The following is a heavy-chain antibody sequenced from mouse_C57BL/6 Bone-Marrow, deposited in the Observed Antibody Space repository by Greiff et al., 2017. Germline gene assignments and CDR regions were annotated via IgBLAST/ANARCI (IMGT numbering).Heavy chain of an antibody. D-gene: IGHD1-1*01. CDR2: INPSSGYT. CDR1: GYTFTSYW. CDR3: AILRTGWYFDV. J-gene: IGHJ1*03. Sequence: QVQLQQSGAELAKPGASVKLSCKASGYTFTSYWMHWVKQRPGQGLEWIGYINPSSGYTKYNQKFKDKATLTADKSSSTAYMQLSSLTYEDSAVYYCAILRTGWYFDVWGTGTTVTVSS. V-gene: IGHV1-7*01.